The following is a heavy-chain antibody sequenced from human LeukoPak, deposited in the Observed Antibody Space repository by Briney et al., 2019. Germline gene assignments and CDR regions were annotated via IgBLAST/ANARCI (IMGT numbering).Heavy chain of an antibody. CDR2: IYYSGST. J-gene: IGHJ4*02. Sequence: SETLSLTCTVSGGSISSYYWSWIRQPPGKGLEWIGYIYYSGSTNYNPSLKSRVTISVDTSKNQFSLKLSSVTAADTAVYYCARDGYYDSSGPDYWGQGTLVTVSS. CDR1: GGSISSYY. D-gene: IGHD3-22*01. V-gene: IGHV4-59*12. CDR3: ARDGYYDSSGPDY.